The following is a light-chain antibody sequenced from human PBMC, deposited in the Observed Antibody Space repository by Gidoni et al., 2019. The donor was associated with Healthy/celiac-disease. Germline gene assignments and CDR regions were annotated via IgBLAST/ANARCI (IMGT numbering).Light chain of an antibody. CDR3: QQSYSTPWT. Sequence: IQMTQSPSSLSASVGDRVTITCRASQSISSYLNWYQQKPGKAPKLLIYAASSLRSGVPSRFSGSRSGTDFTLTISSLHPEDFATYYCQQSYSTPWTFGQXTKVEIK. CDR1: QSISSY. V-gene: IGKV1-39*01. J-gene: IGKJ1*01. CDR2: AAS.